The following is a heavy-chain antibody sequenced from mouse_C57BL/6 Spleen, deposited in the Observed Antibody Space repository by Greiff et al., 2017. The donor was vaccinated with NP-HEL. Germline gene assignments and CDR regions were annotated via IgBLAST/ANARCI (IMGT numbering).Heavy chain of an antibody. CDR2: INPYNGGT. D-gene: IGHD2-4*01. CDR3: ARGIYYDLWFAY. Sequence: VQLQQSGPVLVKPGASVKMSCKASGYTFTDYYMNWVKQSHGKSLEWIGVINPYNGGTSYNQKFKGKATLTVDKSSSTAYMELNSLTSEDSAVYYCARGIYYDLWFAYWGQGTLVTVSA. V-gene: IGHV1-19*01. CDR1: GYTFTDYY. J-gene: IGHJ3*01.